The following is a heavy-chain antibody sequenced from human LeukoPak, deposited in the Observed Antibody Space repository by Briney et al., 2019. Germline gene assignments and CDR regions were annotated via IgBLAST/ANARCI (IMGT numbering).Heavy chain of an antibody. CDR2: IYYSGSA. CDR1: GGSISSNY. J-gene: IGHJ4*02. CDR3: AREGLSGYEPIDY. V-gene: IGHV4-59*01. D-gene: IGHD5-12*01. Sequence: PSETLSLTCTVSGGSISSNYWSWIRQPPGKGLEWIGYIYYSGSANYNPSLKSRVTISVDTSKNQFSLKLSSVTAADTAVYYCAREGLSGYEPIDYWGQGTLVTVSS.